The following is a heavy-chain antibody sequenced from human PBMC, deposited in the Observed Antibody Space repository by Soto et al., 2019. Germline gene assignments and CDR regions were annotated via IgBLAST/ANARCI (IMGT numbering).Heavy chain of an antibody. D-gene: IGHD2-21*01. CDR1: GFTFSNAW. V-gene: IGHV3-23*01. CDR2: ISGSGGST. Sequence: PGGSLRLSCAASGFTFSNAWMSWVRQAPGKGLEWVSAISGSGGSTYYADSVKGRFTISRDNSKNTLYLQMNSLRAEDTAVYYCAKAISYRGGVVDWFDPWGQGTLVTVSS. CDR3: AKAISYRGGVVDWFDP. J-gene: IGHJ5*02.